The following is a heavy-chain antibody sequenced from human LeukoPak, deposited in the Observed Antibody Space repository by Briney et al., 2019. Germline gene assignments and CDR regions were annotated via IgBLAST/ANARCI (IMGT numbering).Heavy chain of an antibody. V-gene: IGHV3-33*01. CDR2: IWYDGSNK. CDR3: ARGAAYYDSSGPSNI. J-gene: IGHJ3*02. Sequence: GGSLRLSCAASGFTFSIYGMHWVRQAPGKGLEWVAVIWYDGSNKYYADSVKGRFTISRDNSKNTLYLQMNSLRAEDTAVYYCARGAAYYDSSGPSNIWGQGTVVTVSS. CDR1: GFTFSIYG. D-gene: IGHD3-22*01.